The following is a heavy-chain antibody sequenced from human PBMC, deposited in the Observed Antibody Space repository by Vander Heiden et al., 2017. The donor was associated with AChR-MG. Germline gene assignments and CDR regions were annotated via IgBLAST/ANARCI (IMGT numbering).Heavy chain of an antibody. D-gene: IGHD1-26*01. J-gene: IGHJ4*02. Sequence: QVQLVQSGAEVKKPGASLKVSCKTSGFTFPNYHLHWVRQAPGQGLEWVGTINPSLDSTHYAQKFQGRVRMTRDTSTKTVYMDMTSLRPEDTAVYVCARELTGSFYFDFWGQGSLGTVSS. CDR1: GFTFPNYH. CDR2: INPSLDST. V-gene: IGHV1-46*03. CDR3: ARELTGSFYFDF.